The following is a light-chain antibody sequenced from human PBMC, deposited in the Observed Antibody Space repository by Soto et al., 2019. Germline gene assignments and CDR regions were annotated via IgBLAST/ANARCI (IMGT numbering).Light chain of an antibody. Sequence: EIQMTQSPSALSASIGDSVTISCRASQNIGRWLAWYQQKTGTDPNLLIYHASNLRGGVPSRFSGSGSGTDFTLTISCLQSEDFATYDCQQYNSYPWTFGQGTKVDIK. CDR1: QNIGRW. J-gene: IGKJ1*01. CDR3: QQYNSYPWT. V-gene: IGKV1-5*01. CDR2: HAS.